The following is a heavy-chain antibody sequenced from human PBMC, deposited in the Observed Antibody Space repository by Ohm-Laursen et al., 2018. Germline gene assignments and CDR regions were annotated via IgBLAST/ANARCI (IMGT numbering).Heavy chain of an antibody. Sequence: SLRLSCAASGFSFSSYAMNWVRQAPGEGLEWVSVVSGSGSSTYYADSVKGRFTISRDNSKNTLILQMNSLRAEDTAVYYCAKDFYVSGSFIYYYGMDVWGQGTTVTVSS. V-gene: IGHV3-23*01. CDR1: GFSFSSYA. D-gene: IGHD3-10*01. J-gene: IGHJ6*02. CDR3: AKDFYVSGSFIYYYGMDV. CDR2: VSGSGSST.